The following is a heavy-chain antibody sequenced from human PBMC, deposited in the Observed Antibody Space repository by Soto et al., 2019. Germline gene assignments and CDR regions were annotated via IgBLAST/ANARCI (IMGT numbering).Heavy chain of an antibody. CDR3: ARGNRFSGYSSGHYYYYYGMDV. CDR1: GFTFSGYS. D-gene: IGHD6-19*01. J-gene: IGHJ6*02. Sequence: GGSLSLSFAASGFTFSGYSMNWVRQATGKGLEWFSSISSSSSYIYYADSVKGRFTISRDNAKNSLYLQMNSLRAEDTAVYYCARGNRFSGYSSGHYYYYYGMDVWGQGTTVTVSS. CDR2: ISSSSSYI. V-gene: IGHV3-21*01.